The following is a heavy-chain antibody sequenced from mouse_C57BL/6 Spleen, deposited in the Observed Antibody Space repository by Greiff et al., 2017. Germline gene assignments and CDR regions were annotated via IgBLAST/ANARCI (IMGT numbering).Heavy chain of an antibody. CDR2: IYPGDGDT. V-gene: IGHV1-82*01. CDR3: ARHYYGNLYAMDY. D-gene: IGHD2-1*01. CDR1: GYAFSSSW. J-gene: IGHJ4*01. Sequence: QVQLQQSGPELVKPGASVKISCKASGYAFSSSWMNWVKQRPGKGLEWIGRIYPGDGDTNYNGKFKGKATLTADKSSSTAYMQLSSLTSEDSAVYFCARHYYGNLYAMDYWGQGTSGTVSS.